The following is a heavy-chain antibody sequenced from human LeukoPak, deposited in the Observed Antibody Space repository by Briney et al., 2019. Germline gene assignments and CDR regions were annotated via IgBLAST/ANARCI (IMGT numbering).Heavy chain of an antibody. V-gene: IGHV3-30*18. Sequence: GGSLRLSCAASGFTFSSYGMHWVRQAPGKGLEWVAVISYDGSNKCYADSVKGRFTISRDNSKNTLYLQMNSLRAEDTAVYYCAKDNYYGSGSYDYWGQGTLVTVSS. CDR2: ISYDGSNK. CDR1: GFTFSSYG. CDR3: AKDNYYGSGSYDY. D-gene: IGHD3-10*01. J-gene: IGHJ4*02.